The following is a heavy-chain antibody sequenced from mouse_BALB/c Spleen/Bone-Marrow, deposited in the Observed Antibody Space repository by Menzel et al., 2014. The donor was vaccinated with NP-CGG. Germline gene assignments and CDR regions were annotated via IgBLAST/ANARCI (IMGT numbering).Heavy chain of an antibody. CDR1: GYTFTSYW. D-gene: IGHD1-1*01. J-gene: IGHJ4*01. Sequence: QVQLQQSGAELAKPGASVKMSCKASGYTFTSYWMHWVKQGPGQGLEWIGYINSSTGYTEYNQKFKDKATLTADKSSSTAYMQLSSLTSEDSAVYYCARQITTVDYAMDYWGQGTSVTVSS. CDR2: INSSTGYT. CDR3: ARQITTVDYAMDY. V-gene: IGHV1-7*01.